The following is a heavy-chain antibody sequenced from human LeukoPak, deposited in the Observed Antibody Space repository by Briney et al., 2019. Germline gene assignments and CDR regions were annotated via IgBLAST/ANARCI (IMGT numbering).Heavy chain of an antibody. CDR2: ISAYNGNT. Sequence: ASVKVSCKASGYTFTSYGISWVRQAPGQGLEWMGWISAYNGNTNYAQKLQGRVTMTTDTSTNTAYMELRSLRSDDTAVYYCARETPNIYDSSGYYYFDYWGQGTLVTVSS. CDR1: GYTFTSYG. V-gene: IGHV1-18*01. J-gene: IGHJ4*02. CDR3: ARETPNIYDSSGYYYFDY. D-gene: IGHD3-22*01.